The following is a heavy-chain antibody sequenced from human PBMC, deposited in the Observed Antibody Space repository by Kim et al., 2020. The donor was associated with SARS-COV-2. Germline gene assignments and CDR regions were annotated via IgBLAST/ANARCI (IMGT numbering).Heavy chain of an antibody. CDR1: GFTFSNAW. Sequence: GGSLRLSCAASGFTFSNAWMSWVRQAPGKGLEWVGRIKSKTDGGTTDYAAPVKGRFTISRDDSKNTLYLQMNSLKTEDTAVYYCTTAILTAMLGYFDYWGQGTLVTVSS. D-gene: IGHD5-18*01. V-gene: IGHV3-15*01. CDR3: TTAILTAMLGYFDY. CDR2: IKSKTDGGTT. J-gene: IGHJ4*02.